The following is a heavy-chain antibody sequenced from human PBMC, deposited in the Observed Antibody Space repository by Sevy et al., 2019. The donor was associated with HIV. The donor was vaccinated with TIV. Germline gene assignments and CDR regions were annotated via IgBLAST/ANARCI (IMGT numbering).Heavy chain of an antibody. CDR3: ARGPYNSGLRLDF. V-gene: IGHV3-30-3*01. CDR2: ISFDGGNK. Sequence: GGSLGLSCAASGFSLSDYAIHWARQGPVKGLEWLTVISFDGGNKYYADSVKGRFTISRENSKNTVSLQMNSLRPDDTALYYCARGPYNSGLRLDFWGRGILVTVSS. CDR1: GFSLSDYA. J-gene: IGHJ4*02. D-gene: IGHD5-12*01.